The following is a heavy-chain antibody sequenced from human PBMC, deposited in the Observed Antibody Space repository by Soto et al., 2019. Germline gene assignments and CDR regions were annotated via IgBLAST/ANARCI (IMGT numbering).Heavy chain of an antibody. CDR1: GGSVSSGSYF. V-gene: IGHV4-61*01. Sequence: SETLSLTCTVSGGSVSSGSYFWSWIRQPPGKGLEWLGYIYYTGNTNYNPSLKSRLTISVDSSKNQFSLKLSSVTAADTAVYYCAREKTGDLAFFDSWGQGTLVTVSS. J-gene: IGHJ4*02. CDR3: AREKTGDLAFFDS. CDR2: IYYTGNT. D-gene: IGHD1-1*01.